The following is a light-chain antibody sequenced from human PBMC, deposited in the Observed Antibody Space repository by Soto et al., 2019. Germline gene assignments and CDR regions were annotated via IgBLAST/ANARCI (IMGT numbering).Light chain of an antibody. CDR3: QDDRIS. J-gene: IGKJ4*01. Sequence: EIVLTQSPGTLSLSPGERVTLSCRASQSVSSSYLAWYQQKPGQAPRLLIYGASSRATGIPDRFSGSGSGTDFTLTITRLEPEDFAVYYCQDDRISFGGRSKVEIK. CDR1: QSVSSSY. CDR2: GAS. V-gene: IGKV3-20*01.